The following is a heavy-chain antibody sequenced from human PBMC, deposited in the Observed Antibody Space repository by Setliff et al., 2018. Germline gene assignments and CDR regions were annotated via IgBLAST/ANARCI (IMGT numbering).Heavy chain of an antibody. CDR2: ISSSGSTI. CDR3: AKGGSTSCYTEADY. CDR1: GFTFSSYE. V-gene: IGHV3-48*03. Sequence: GGSLRLSCAASGFTFSSYEMNWVRQAPGKGLEWVSYISSSGSTIYYADSVKGRFTISRDNSKNTLYLQMLSLRAEYTAVYYCAKGGSTSCYTEADYWGQGTLVTVSS. J-gene: IGHJ4*02. D-gene: IGHD2-2*02.